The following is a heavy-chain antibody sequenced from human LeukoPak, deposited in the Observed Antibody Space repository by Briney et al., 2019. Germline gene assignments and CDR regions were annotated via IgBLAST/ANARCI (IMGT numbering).Heavy chain of an antibody. CDR3: ARHSLPYDAFDI. CDR2: IYYSGST. V-gene: IGHV4-39*01. CDR1: GVSISSSSYY. J-gene: IGHJ3*02. Sequence: SSETLSLTCTVSGVSISSSSYYWGWIRQPPGKGLEWIGSIYYSGSTYYNPSLKSQVTISVDTSKNQFSLKLSSVTAADTAVYYCARHSLPYDAFDIWGQGTMVTVSS. D-gene: IGHD2-21*02.